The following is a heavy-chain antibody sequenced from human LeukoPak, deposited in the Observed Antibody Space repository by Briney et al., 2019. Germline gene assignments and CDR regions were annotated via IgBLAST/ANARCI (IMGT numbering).Heavy chain of an antibody. Sequence: SETLSFTCTVSGGSISSYYWSWIRQPPGKGLEWIGYIYYSGSTNYNPSLKSRVTISVDTSKNQFSLKLSSVTAADTAVYYCARESPSALYYYDSSGYLDYWGQGTLVTVSS. CDR1: GGSISSYY. J-gene: IGHJ4*02. CDR2: IYYSGST. V-gene: IGHV4-59*01. CDR3: ARESPSALYYYDSSGYLDY. D-gene: IGHD3-22*01.